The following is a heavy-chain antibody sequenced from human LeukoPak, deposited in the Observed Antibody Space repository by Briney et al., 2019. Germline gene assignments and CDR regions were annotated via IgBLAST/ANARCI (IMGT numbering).Heavy chain of an antibody. Sequence: GASVKVSCKVSGYTLTELSMHWVRQAPGKGLEWMGGFDPEDGETIYAQKFQGRVTMTEDTSTDTAYMELSSPRSEDTAVYYCATGPKWLRYAYNWFDPWGQGTLVTVSS. CDR3: ATGPKWLRYAYNWFDP. CDR2: FDPEDGET. V-gene: IGHV1-24*01. CDR1: GYTLTELS. J-gene: IGHJ5*02. D-gene: IGHD5-12*01.